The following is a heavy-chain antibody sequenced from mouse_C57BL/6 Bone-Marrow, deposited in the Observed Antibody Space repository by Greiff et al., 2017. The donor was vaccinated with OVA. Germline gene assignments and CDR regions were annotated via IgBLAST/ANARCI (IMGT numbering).Heavy chain of an antibody. Sequence: EVKLQESGPVLVKPGASVKMSCKASGYTFTDYYMNWVKQSHGKSLEWIGVINPYNGGTSYNQKFKGKATLTVDKSSSTAYMELNSLTSEDSAVYYCASTGTYYWGQGTTLTVSS. CDR2: INPYNGGT. J-gene: IGHJ2*01. D-gene: IGHD4-1*02. V-gene: IGHV1-19*01. CDR1: GYTFTDYY. CDR3: ASTGTYY.